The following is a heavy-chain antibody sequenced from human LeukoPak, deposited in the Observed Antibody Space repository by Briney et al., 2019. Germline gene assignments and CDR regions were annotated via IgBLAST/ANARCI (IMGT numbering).Heavy chain of an antibody. CDR2: IYHSGST. Sequence: SETLSLTCTVSGGSISSYYWSRIRQPPGKGLEWIGYIYHSGSTDYNPSLKSRVTISVDTSKSQFSLKLTSVTAPDTAVYYCATLTTVVTAYYFDYWGQGTLVTVSS. J-gene: IGHJ4*02. CDR1: GGSISSYY. D-gene: IGHD4-23*01. V-gene: IGHV4-4*09. CDR3: ATLTTVVTAYYFDY.